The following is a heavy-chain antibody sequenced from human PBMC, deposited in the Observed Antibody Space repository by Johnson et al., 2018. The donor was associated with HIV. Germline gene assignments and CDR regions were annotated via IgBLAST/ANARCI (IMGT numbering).Heavy chain of an antibody. V-gene: IGHV3-13*01. Sequence: VQLVESGGGLVQPGGSLRLSCAASGFTFSSYDMHWVRQATGKGLEWVSAIGTAGDTYYPGSVKGRFTISRENAKNSLYLQMNSLRAGDTALYYCARAYMSSGSYYDAFDIWGQGTMVIVSS. J-gene: IGHJ3*02. CDR3: ARAYMSSGSYYDAFDI. CDR1: GFTFSSYD. CDR2: IGTAGDT. D-gene: IGHD1-26*01.